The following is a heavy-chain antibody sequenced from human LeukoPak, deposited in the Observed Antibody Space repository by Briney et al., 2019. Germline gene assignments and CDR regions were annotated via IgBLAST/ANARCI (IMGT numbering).Heavy chain of an antibody. V-gene: IGHV1-2*02. D-gene: IGHD3-9*01. CDR3: ARGRLLRYFDWPPETRGSDAFDI. J-gene: IGHJ3*02. CDR2: INPNSGGT. Sequence: ASVKVSCKASGYTFTGYYMHWVRQAPGQGLEWMGWINPNSGGTNYAQKFQGRVTMTRNTSISTAYMELSSLRSEDTAVYYCARGRLLRYFDWPPETRGSDAFDIWGQGTMVTVSS. CDR1: GYTFTGYY.